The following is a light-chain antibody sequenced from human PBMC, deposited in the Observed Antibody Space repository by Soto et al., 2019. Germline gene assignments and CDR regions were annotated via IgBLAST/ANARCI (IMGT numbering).Light chain of an antibody. Sequence: IVWTHSPASVCLSPWGGSSLSCRASQSVSSSYLAWYQQKPGQAPRLLIYDASNRATGIPARFIGSGSGTDFSLTISSLEPEDFAVYYCQQRSNWPTVGQGTKVDIK. CDR1: QSVSSSY. CDR3: QQRSNWPT. CDR2: DAS. V-gene: IGKV3-11*01. J-gene: IGKJ1*01.